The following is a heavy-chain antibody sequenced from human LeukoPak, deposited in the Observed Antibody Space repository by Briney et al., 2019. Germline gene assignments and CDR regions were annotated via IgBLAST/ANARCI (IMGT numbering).Heavy chain of an antibody. D-gene: IGHD3-10*01. CDR2: ISSSSSTI. Sequence: GGSLRLSCAASGFTFSSYSMNWVRQAPGKGLEWVSYISSSSSTIYYADSVKGRFTISRDNAKNSLYLQMNSLRAEDTAVYYCARDRGYYGSGNPSFDYWGQGTLVTVSS. J-gene: IGHJ4*02. CDR3: ARDRGYYGSGNPSFDY. V-gene: IGHV3-48*01. CDR1: GFTFSSYS.